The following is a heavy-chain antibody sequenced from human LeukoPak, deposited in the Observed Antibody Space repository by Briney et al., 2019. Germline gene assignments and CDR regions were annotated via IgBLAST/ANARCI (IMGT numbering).Heavy chain of an antibody. V-gene: IGHV1-2*02. CDR2: INPNSGGT. J-gene: IGHJ4*02. D-gene: IGHD3-22*01. CDR3: AREGEDYYDSSGYRDY. CDR1: GYTFTGYY. Sequence: GASVKVSCKASGYTFTGYYMHWVRQAPGQGLEWMGWINPNSGGTNYAQKFQGRVTMTRDTSISTAYMELSRLRSDDTAVYYCAREGEDYYDSSGYRDYWGQGTLVTVSS.